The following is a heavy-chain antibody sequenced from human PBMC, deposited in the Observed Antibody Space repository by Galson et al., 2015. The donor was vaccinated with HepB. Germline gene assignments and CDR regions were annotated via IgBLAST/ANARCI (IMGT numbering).Heavy chain of an antibody. CDR3: AKDSGWRESFDY. D-gene: IGHD6-19*01. V-gene: IGHV6-1*01. J-gene: IGHJ4*02. Sequence: CAISGDSVSSNRAAWNWIRQSPSRGLEWLGRTYYRSKWYNDYAVSVKSRITIKSDTSKNQFSLQLNSVTPEDTALYYCAKDSGWRESFDYWGQGTLVTVSS. CDR2: TYYRSKWYN. CDR1: GDSVSSNRAA.